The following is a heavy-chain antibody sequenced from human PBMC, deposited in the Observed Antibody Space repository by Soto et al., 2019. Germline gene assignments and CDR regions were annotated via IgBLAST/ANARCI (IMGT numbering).Heavy chain of an antibody. J-gene: IGHJ6*02. CDR2: IIPIFGTA. Sequence: QVQLVQSGAEVKKPGSSVKVSCKASGGTFSSYAISWVRQAPGQGLEWMGGIIPIFGTANYAQKFQGRVTITADESTSTAYMEPSSLRSEDTAVYYCAREDDSSGYYPSPYYYYGMDVWGQGTTVTVSS. D-gene: IGHD3-22*01. CDR1: GGTFSSYA. CDR3: AREDDSSGYYPSPYYYYGMDV. V-gene: IGHV1-69*01.